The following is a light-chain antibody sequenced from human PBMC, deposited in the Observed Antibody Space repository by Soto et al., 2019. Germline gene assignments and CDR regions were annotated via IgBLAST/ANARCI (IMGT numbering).Light chain of an antibody. CDR1: QEINFY. J-gene: IGKJ4*01. Sequence: DIQLTQSPSSLSASVGDTVTIICQASQEINFYLNWYQQKPGKAPKLLIHDTSKLETGVPSRFSGSRSGTDFTLTISSLQPEDLATYHCQQYDNLPFTFGG. CDR3: QQYDNLPFT. V-gene: IGKV1-33*01. CDR2: DTS.